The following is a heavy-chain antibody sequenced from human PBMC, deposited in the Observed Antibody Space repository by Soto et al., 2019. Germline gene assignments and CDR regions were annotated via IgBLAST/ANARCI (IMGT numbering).Heavy chain of an antibody. J-gene: IGHJ2*01. CDR2: ISYSGST. CDR1: GGSISSYY. V-gene: IGHV4-59*01. CDR3: ARIYCCGDCYTNWYFDL. D-gene: IGHD2-21*02. Sequence: QVQLQESGPGLVKPSETLSLTCTVSGGSISSYYWSWIRQPPGKGLEWIGYISYSGSTNYNPSLKSRVTISVDTSKNQFSLNLSSVTAADTGVYYCARIYCCGDCYTNWYFDLWGRGTLVTVSS.